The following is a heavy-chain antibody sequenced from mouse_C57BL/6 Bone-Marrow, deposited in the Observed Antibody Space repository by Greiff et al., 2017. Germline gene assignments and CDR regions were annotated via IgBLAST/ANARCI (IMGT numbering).Heavy chain of an antibody. V-gene: IGHV2-5*01. Sequence: VQGVESGPGLVRPSQSLSITCTVSGFSFTSYGVHWVRQTPGKGLEWLGVIWRGGSTDYNAAFMSRLSITKDNSKSQVFFKMNSLQADDTAIYYSAKNDGSTWFAYWGQGTLVTVSA. CDR3: AKNDGSTWFAY. D-gene: IGHD1-1*01. J-gene: IGHJ3*01. CDR1: GFSFTSYG. CDR2: IWRGGST.